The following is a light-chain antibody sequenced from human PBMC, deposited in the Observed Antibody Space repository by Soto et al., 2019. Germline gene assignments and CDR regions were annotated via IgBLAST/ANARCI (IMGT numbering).Light chain of an antibody. V-gene: IGLV2-23*01. CDR2: EAF. Sequence: QSVLTQPASVSGSPGQSITVSWTGTSTDIGIYNLVSWYRQYPGQAPQVLIYEAFKRPSGISNRFSGSKSGNTASLTISGLQAEDEADYYCCSYAGSNTVVFGGGTKLPVL. CDR1: STDIGIYNL. J-gene: IGLJ2*01. CDR3: CSYAGSNTVV.